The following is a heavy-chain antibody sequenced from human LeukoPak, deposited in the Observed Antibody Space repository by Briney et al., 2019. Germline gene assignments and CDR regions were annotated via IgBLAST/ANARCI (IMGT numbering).Heavy chain of an antibody. CDR3: ARDRIQLWLQLFYYGMDV. CDR2: ISAYNGNT. CDR1: GYTFTSYG. V-gene: IGHV1-18*01. J-gene: IGHJ6*02. D-gene: IGHD5-18*01. Sequence: ASVKVSCKASGYTFTSYGISWVRQAPGQGLEWMGWISAYNGNTNYAQKLQGRVTMTTDTSTSTAYMELRSLRSDDTAVYYCARDRIQLWLQLFYYGMDVWGQGTTVTVSS.